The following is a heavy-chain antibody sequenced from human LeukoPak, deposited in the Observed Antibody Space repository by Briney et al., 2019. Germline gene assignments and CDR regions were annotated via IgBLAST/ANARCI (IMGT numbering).Heavy chain of an antibody. Sequence: GGSLRLSCAASGFTFSSFAMHWVRQAPGKGLEWVAFIRYDGNSKYYADSVKGRFTVSRDNSKNTLYLRMNSLRGEDTALYYCAKDPSGTYCGDYWGQGTLVTVSS. CDR1: GFTFSSFA. V-gene: IGHV3-30*02. CDR3: AKDPSGTYCGDY. D-gene: IGHD1-26*01. J-gene: IGHJ4*02. CDR2: IRYDGNSK.